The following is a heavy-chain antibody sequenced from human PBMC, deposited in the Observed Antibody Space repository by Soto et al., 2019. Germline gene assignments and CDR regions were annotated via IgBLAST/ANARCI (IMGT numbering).Heavy chain of an antibody. D-gene: IGHD2-15*01. CDR3: ARDLDRYCSVTSCHAMDV. J-gene: IGHJ6*02. CDR2: VYHNGTS. V-gene: IGHV4-4*02. Sequence: VHLQESGPGLVKPSGTVSLTSVVSGDSIRSTNWWAWVRQTPGKGLEWIGEVYHNGTSNYNPSLKGRATISVDRSKDQVSLRLNSVIDVDTAVYYCARDLDRYCSVTSCHAMDVWGQGTPVIVSS. CDR1: GDSIRSTNW.